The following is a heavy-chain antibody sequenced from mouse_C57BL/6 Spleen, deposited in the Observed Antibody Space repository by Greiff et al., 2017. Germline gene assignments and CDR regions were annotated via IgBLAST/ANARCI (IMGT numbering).Heavy chain of an antibody. Sequence: QVQLQQPGAELVKPGASVKLSCKASGYTFTSYWMQWVKQRPGQGLEWIGEIDPSDSYTNYNQKFKGKATLTVDTSSSTAYMQLSSLTSEDSAVYYCARSEGLRRGFAYWGQGTLVTVSA. CDR3: ARSEGLRRGFAY. J-gene: IGHJ3*01. D-gene: IGHD2-4*01. CDR1: GYTFTSYW. CDR2: IDPSDSYT. V-gene: IGHV1-50*01.